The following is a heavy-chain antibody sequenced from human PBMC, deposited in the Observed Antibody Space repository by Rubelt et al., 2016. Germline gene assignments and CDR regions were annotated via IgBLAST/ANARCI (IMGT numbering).Heavy chain of an antibody. V-gene: IGHV4-34*01. D-gene: IGHD1-7*01. CDR3: ARDPGNYVGFDY. J-gene: IGHJ4*02. CDR2: INHSGST. CDR1: GGSFSGYY. Sequence: QVQLQQWGAGLLKPSETLSLTCAVYGGSFSGYYWSWIRQPPGKGLEWIGEINHSGSTNYNPSLKSRVTISVDTSKNQFALKLSSVTAADTAVYYCARDPGNYVGFDYWGQGTLVTVSS.